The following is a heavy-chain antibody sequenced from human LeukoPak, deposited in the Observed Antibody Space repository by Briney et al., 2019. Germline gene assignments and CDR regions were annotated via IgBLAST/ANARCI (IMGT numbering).Heavy chain of an antibody. J-gene: IGHJ6*02. CDR3: ARGDIVVVPAARGSYGMDV. V-gene: IGHV4-34*01. CDR1: GGSFSGYY. CDR2: INHSGST. Sequence: ASETLSLTCAVYGGSFSGYYWSWIRQPPGKGLEWIGEINHSGSTNYNPSLKSRVTISVDTSKNQFSLKLSSVTAADTAVYYCARGDIVVVPAARGSYGMDVWGQGTTVTVSS. D-gene: IGHD2-2*01.